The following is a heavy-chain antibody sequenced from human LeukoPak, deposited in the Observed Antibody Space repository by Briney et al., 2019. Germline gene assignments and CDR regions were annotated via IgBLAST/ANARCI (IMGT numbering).Heavy chain of an antibody. V-gene: IGHV4-34*01. Sequence: SDPLSLTCAVYGGSLSGYYWSWLRQPPGKGLEWLGEINHSGSTNYNPSLKSRVTISVDTSKNQFSLKLSSVTAADTAVYYCARAKRWLQFPFDYWGQGTLVTVSS. J-gene: IGHJ4*02. CDR2: INHSGST. CDR1: GGSLSGYY. D-gene: IGHD5-24*01. CDR3: ARAKRWLQFPFDY.